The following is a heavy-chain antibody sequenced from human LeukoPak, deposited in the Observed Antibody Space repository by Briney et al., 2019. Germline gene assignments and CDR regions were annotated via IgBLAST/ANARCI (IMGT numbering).Heavy chain of an antibody. J-gene: IGHJ4*02. Sequence: SETLSLTCTVSGGSMNSHYWSWIRQPPGKGLEWIGYMLDTVTTKDNPSLKSRFTLSADTSKNQFSLRLTSVTAADTAVYCCATIKRGNIYGYFDFWGQGILVTVSS. V-gene: IGHV4-59*11. D-gene: IGHD5-18*01. CDR3: ATIKRGNIYGYFDF. CDR1: GGSMNSHY. CDR2: MLDTVTT.